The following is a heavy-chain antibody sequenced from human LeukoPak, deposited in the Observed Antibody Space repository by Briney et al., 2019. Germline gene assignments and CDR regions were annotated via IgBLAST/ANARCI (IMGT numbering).Heavy chain of an antibody. CDR1: GGSISSYY. CDR2: IYYSGST. CDR3: ASMWGVEQWPIDY. D-gene: IGHD6-19*01. V-gene: IGHV4-59*12. Sequence: SETLSLTCTVSGGSISSYYWSWIRQPPGKGLEWIGYIYYSGSTNYNSSLKSRVTISVDTSKNQFSLKLSSVTAADTAVYYCASMWGVEQWPIDYWGQGTLVTVSS. J-gene: IGHJ4*02.